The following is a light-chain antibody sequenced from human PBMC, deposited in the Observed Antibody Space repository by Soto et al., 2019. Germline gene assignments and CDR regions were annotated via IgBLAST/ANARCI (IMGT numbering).Light chain of an antibody. J-gene: IGKJ1*01. CDR2: GAS. V-gene: IGKV3-20*01. Sequence: EIVLTQSPGPLSLSPGERAALSCRASQTVSSSFLAWYQQKPGQAPRLLIHGASSRATGIPDRFSGSGSGADFTLTISRLEPEDFAVYYCQQYGSSPRTFGQGTKVDIK. CDR3: QQYGSSPRT. CDR1: QTVSSSF.